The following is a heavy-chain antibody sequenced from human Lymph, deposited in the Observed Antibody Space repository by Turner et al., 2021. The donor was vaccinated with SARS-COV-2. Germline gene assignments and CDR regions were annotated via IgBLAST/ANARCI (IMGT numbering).Heavy chain of an antibody. CDR1: GFTFSTYG. CDR3: AKGPWYYYDSSGLPYYF. CDR2: ISYDGSNK. J-gene: IGHJ4*01. D-gene: IGHD3-22*01. Sequence: QVQLVESGGGVVQPGRSLRLSCSASGFTFSTYGMHWVRQAPGKGLEWVAVISYDGSNKYYADSVKGRFTISRDNSKNTLYLQMNSLRAEDTAVYYCAKGPWYYYDSSGLPYYF. V-gene: IGHV3-30*18.